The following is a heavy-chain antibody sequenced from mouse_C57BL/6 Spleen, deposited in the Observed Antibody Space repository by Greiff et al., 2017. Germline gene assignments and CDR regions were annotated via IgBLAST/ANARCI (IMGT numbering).Heavy chain of an antibody. CDR2: ISSGGSYT. J-gene: IGHJ2*01. Sequence: DVQLQESGGDLVKPGGSLKLSCAASGFTFSSYGMSWVRQTPDKRLEWVATISSGGSYTYYPDSVQGRFTISRDNAKNTLYLQMSSLKSEDTAMYYCARHGIYYYGSEGNYFDYWGQGTTLTVSS. V-gene: IGHV5-6*01. CDR1: GFTFSSYG. CDR3: ARHGIYYYGSEGNYFDY. D-gene: IGHD1-1*01.